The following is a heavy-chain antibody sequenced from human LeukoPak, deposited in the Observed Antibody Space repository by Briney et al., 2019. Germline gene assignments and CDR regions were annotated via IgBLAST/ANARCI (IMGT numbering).Heavy chain of an antibody. J-gene: IGHJ4*02. V-gene: IGHV4-39*07. D-gene: IGHD5-18*01. CDR1: GGSLSSSSYY. CDR2: IYYSGST. CDR3: ARVGYARDTAMGYFDY. Sequence: PSETLSLTCTVSGGSLSSSSYYWRWIRQPPGKGLEGLGSIYYSGSTYYNPSLQSRVTISVDTSKNQFSLKLSSVTAADTAVYYCARVGYARDTAMGYFDYWGQGTLVTVSS.